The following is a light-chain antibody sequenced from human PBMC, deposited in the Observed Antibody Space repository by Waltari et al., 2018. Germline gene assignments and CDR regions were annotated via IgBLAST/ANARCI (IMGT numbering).Light chain of an antibody. V-gene: IGKV4-1*01. CDR2: LTS. CDR1: ASLLSPSNNSNY. Sequence: DIVMTQSPDSLAVSLGERSTITCHSRASLLSPSNNSNYLAWYQQRPGQPPRLLIYLTSTRESGVPDRFSGSGSGTDFTLTISSLQTEDVATYFCQQYFRGPISFGPGTKLEMK. J-gene: IGKJ3*01. CDR3: QQYFRGPIS.